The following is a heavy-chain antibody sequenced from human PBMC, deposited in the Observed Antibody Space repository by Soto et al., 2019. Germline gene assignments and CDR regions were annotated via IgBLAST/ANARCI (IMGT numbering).Heavy chain of an antibody. CDR3: ARGPRGWYGFDY. V-gene: IGHV3-74*01. D-gene: IGHD6-19*01. J-gene: IGHJ4*02. Sequence: EVQLVESGGGLVQPGGSLRLTCAASGFTFSSDWMHWVRQAPGKGLVWVSRMSSDGSRTNYADSVTGRFTISRDNTKYTQYLQMNSLRAEDTAVYYCARGPRGWYGFDYWGQGALVTVSS. CDR1: GFTFSSDW. CDR2: MSSDGSRT.